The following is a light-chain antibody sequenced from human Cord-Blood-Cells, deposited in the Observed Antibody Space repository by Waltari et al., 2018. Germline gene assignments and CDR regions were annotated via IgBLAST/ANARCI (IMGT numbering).Light chain of an antibody. CDR2: GAS. CDR3: QQYNNWPFT. V-gene: IGKV3-15*01. Sequence: EIVMTQSPAPLSVSPGERATLSCRASQSVSRNLAWYQPKPGQAPRLLIYGASTRATGIPARVSGSGSWTEFTLTISSLQSEDFAVYYCQQYNNWPFTFGGGTKVEIK. J-gene: IGKJ4*01. CDR1: QSVSRN.